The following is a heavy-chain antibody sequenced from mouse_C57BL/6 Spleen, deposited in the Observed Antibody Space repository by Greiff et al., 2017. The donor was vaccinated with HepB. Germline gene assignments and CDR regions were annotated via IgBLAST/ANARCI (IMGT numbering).Heavy chain of an antibody. J-gene: IGHJ2*01. CDR1: GYTFTDYY. CDR2: INPNNGGT. V-gene: IGHV1-26*01. Sequence: EVQLQQSGPELVKPGASVKISCKASGYTFTDYYMNWVKQSHGKSLEWIGDINPNNGGTSYNQKFKGKATLTVDKSSSTAYMELRSLTSEDSAVYYCAAIYYGTFYYFDFWGQGTTLTVSS. D-gene: IGHD2-1*01. CDR3: AAIYYGTFYYFDF.